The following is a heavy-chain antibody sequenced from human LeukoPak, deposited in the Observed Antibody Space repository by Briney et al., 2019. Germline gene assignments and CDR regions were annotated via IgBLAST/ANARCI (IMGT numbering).Heavy chain of an antibody. D-gene: IGHD3-22*01. CDR2: ISSKGELT. J-gene: IGHJ4*02. CDR3: TRDRPNYYGSDGHYYRRNGDY. Sequence: GSLRLSCAASGFRFGSDWMSWVRQAPGKGLEWVSSISSKGELTFYADSVKGRFTISRDNSESTLYLQMNILRADDTAIYYCTRDRPNYYGSDGHYYRRNGDYWGQGTLVTVSS. CDR1: GFRFGSDW. V-gene: IGHV3-23*01.